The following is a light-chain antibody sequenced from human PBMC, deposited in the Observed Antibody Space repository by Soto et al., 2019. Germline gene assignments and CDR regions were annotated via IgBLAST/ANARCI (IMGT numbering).Light chain of an antibody. CDR3: SSYTSSSSVV. CDR1: SSDVGGYNY. J-gene: IGLJ2*01. CDR2: DVG. Sequence: QSALTQPASVSGSPGQSITISCTGTSSDVGGYNYVSWYQQHPGKAPKLMIYDVGNRPSGVSIRFSGSKSGNTASLTIYGLQAADEADYYCSSYTSSSSVVFGGGTKLTVL. V-gene: IGLV2-14*01.